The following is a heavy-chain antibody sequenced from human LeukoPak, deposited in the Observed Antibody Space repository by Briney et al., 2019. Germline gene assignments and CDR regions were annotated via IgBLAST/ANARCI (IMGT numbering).Heavy chain of an antibody. J-gene: IGHJ6*02. V-gene: IGHV3-74*01. CDR2: TSNDGSST. CDR3: ARGIWRSYGLDV. CDR1: GFTFSTYW. Sequence: PGGSLRLSCAASGFTFSTYWMHWVRQAPGKGLVWLSRTSNDGSSTTYADSVKGRFTISRDNTKNTLYVQMDSLRPEDTSVYDCARGIWRSYGLDVWGQGTTVTVSS.